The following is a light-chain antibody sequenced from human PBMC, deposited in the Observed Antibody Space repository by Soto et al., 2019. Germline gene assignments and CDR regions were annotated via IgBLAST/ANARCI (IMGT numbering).Light chain of an antibody. Sequence: DIQMTQSPSTLSGSVGDRVTITCRASQTISSWLAWYQQKPGKAPKLLIYKASTLKSGVPSRFSGSGSGTEFTLTISSLQPDDFPTYYCQHYNSYSEAVGQGTKVDIK. J-gene: IGKJ1*01. CDR2: KAS. CDR1: QTISSW. CDR3: QHYNSYSEA. V-gene: IGKV1-5*03.